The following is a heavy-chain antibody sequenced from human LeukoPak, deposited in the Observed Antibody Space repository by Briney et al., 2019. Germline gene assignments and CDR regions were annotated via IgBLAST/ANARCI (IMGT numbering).Heavy chain of an antibody. D-gene: IGHD3-22*01. J-gene: IGHJ3*02. CDR3: ATWSLGITMTVVADAFDI. CDR1: GFTFSTYW. Sequence: GGSLRLSCAASGFTFSTYWMDWVRQAPGKGLVWVSRINPDGSRPECADSVKGRFTISRDNSKNTLYLQMNSLRVEDTAVYYCATWSLGITMTVVADAFDIWGQGTMVTVSS. V-gene: IGHV3-74*03. CDR2: INPDGSRP.